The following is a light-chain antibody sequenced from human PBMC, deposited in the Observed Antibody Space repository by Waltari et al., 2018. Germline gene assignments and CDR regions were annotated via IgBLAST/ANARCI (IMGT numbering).Light chain of an antibody. CDR3: QPNYDTPRT. CDR2: ETS. V-gene: IGKV1-39*01. J-gene: IGKJ2*02. Sequence: QMTQSPSSLSASVGDRVTITYRASQTIDYLSWYQHKPGEAPKLLIYETSTLQSGVPTRFSGSKFGTNFILTISSLQPEDFATYFCQPNYDTPRTFGQGTKVDIK. CDR1: QTIDY.